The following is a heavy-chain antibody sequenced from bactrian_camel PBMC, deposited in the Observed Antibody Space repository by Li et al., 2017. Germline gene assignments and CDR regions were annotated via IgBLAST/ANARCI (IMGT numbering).Heavy chain of an antibody. V-gene: IGHV3S53*01. J-gene: IGHJ6*01. CDR3: AASGSRYSHGCTDFVY. Sequence: HVQLVESGGGSVQAGGSLTVSCSLSEAASYSHYCMGWLRQAPGKEPEVIAAVDSDGRIAYADSVKGRFTISQDRDKNTLILQMNSLKPEDTAMYYCAASGSRYSHGCTDFVYWGQGTQVTVS. D-gene: IGHD6*01. CDR2: VDSDGRI. CDR1: EAASYSHYC.